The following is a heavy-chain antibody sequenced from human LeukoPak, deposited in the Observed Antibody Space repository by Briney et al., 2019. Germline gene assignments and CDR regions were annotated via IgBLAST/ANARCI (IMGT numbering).Heavy chain of an antibody. D-gene: IGHD3-10*01. J-gene: IGHJ4*02. CDR1: GFTFSSYW. V-gene: IGHV3-7*01. CDR3: ARDRATPSFGANKPYYFDY. Sequence: QPGRSLRLSCAASGFTFSSYWMSWVRQAPGKGLEWVANIKQDGSEKYYVDSVKGRFTISRDNAKNSLYLQMNSLRAEDTAVYYCARDRATPSFGANKPYYFDYWGQGTLVTVSS. CDR2: IKQDGSEK.